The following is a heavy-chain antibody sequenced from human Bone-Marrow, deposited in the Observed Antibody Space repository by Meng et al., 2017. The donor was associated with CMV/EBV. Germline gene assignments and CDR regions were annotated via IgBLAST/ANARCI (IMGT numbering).Heavy chain of an antibody. CDR1: GGSIGNDGYF. CDR3: ARGRWSTVTYEVFRYFEL. V-gene: IGHV4-30-4*02. CDR2: IFHTGSS. J-gene: IGHJ2*01. D-gene: IGHD3-22*01. Sequence: SETLSLTCTVTGGSIGNDGYFWSWIRQRPGQGLEWIGNIFHTGSSYYDPSLEGRISISLLDTPRNRFSLKLSSVTVADTAVYYCARGRWSTVTYEVFRYFELWGRGHLVPVYS.